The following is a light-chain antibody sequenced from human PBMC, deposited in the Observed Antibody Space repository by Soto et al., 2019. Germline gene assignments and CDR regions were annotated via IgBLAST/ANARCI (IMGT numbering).Light chain of an antibody. CDR2: DAS. J-gene: IGKJ1*01. CDR1: QSVSSY. V-gene: IGKV3-11*01. Sequence: EIVLTQSPATLSLSPGERATLSCRASQSVSSYLAWYQQKPGQAPRLLIYDASNRATGIPARFSGSGSGTDFTLTISSLEPEDFAVYYCQQRSNLPPWTFGQGT. CDR3: QQRSNLPPWT.